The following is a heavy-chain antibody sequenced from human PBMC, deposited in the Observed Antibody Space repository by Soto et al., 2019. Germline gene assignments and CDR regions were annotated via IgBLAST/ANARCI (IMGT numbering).Heavy chain of an antibody. V-gene: IGHV3-30-3*01. CDR2: ISYDGSDK. CDR3: ARDYYKYYDSSGYYRSPAY. Sequence: WGSLRLSCAASGFTFSSLAMHRVRQAPGKGLEWVALISYDGSDKDYADSVKGRFTISRDNSRNTLFLQMNSLRAEDTAVYYCARDYYKYYDSSGYYRSPAYWGQGTLVTVSS. D-gene: IGHD3-22*01. J-gene: IGHJ4*02. CDR1: GFTFSSLA.